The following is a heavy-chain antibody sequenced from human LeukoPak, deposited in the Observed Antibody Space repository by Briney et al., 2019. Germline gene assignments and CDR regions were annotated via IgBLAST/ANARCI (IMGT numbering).Heavy chain of an antibody. CDR2: INPSGGST. D-gene: IGHD1-26*01. J-gene: IGHJ4*02. CDR3: ARGTSRGKIDY. Sequence: ASVKVSCRASGYTFTSYYMHWVRQAPGQGLEWMGIINPSGGSTSYAQRFQGRVTMTRDTSTSTVYMELSSLRSEDTAVYYCARGTSRGKIDYWGQGTLVTVSS. V-gene: IGHV1-46*01. CDR1: GYTFTSYY.